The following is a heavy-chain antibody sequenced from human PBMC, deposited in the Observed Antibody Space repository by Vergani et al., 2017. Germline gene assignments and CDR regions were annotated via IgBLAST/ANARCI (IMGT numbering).Heavy chain of an antibody. J-gene: IGHJ6*02. D-gene: IGHD1-26*01. V-gene: IGHV3-66*02. CDR1: GFTFSSYA. CDR3: ARGLWELDLPLDV. Sequence: EVQLVESGGGLVKPGGSLRLSCAASGFTFSSYAMSWVRQAPGKGLEWVSVIYSGGSTYYADSVKGRFTISRDNSKNTLYLQMNSLRAEDTAVYYCARGLWELDLPLDVWGQGTTVTVSS. CDR2: IYSGGST.